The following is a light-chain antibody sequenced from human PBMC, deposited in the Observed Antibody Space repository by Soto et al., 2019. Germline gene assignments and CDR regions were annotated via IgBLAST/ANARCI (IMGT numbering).Light chain of an antibody. Sequence: EIVLTQSPGTLSLSPGERATLSCRASQSVRSNYLAWYQQKHGQAPRLLIYGASSRATGIPDRFSGSGSGTDFTLTISRLEPEDFAVYYCQQYGSSPITFGQGTRLEIK. V-gene: IGKV3-20*01. CDR2: GAS. CDR3: QQYGSSPIT. J-gene: IGKJ5*01. CDR1: QSVRSNY.